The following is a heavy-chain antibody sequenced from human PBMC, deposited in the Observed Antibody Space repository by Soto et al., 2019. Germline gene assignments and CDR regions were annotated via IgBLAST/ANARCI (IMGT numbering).Heavy chain of an antibody. CDR3: ARDYADFKDAFDI. Sequence: PGGSLRLSCAASGFTFSSYAMSWVRQAPGKGLEWVSAISGSGGSTYYADSVKGRFTISRDNAKNSLYLQMNSLRAEDTAVYYCARDYADFKDAFDIWGQGTMVT. CDR1: GFTFSSYA. D-gene: IGHD4-17*01. J-gene: IGHJ3*02. V-gene: IGHV3-23*01. CDR2: ISGSGGST.